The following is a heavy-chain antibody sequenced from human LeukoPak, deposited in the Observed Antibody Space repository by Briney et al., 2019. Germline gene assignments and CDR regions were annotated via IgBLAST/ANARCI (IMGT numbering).Heavy chain of an antibody. D-gene: IGHD6-6*01. CDR1: GGSFSGYY. CDR3: ARGGPASSARLDY. V-gene: IGHV4-34*01. CDR2: VYYSGST. Sequence: SETLSLTCAVYGGSFSGYYWGWIRQPPGKGLEWIGTVYYSGSTYYNPSLKSRVTIFVDTSKNQFSLKMMSVTAADTGVYYCARGGPASSARLDYWGQGTLVTVSS. J-gene: IGHJ4*02.